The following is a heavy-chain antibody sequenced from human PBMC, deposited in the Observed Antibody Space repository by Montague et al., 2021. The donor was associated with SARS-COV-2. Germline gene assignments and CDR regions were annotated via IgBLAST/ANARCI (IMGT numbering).Heavy chain of an antibody. D-gene: IGHD1-1*01. J-gene: IGHJ6*02. CDR3: TSGREGNYNVMDV. CDR2: TYYRSKWYS. Sequence: CAISGDSVSSNSATWNWVRQSPLRGLEWLGRTYYRSKWYSDYAVSVRGRVTINPDTSKNQFSLQLNSVTPEDTAIYYCTSGREGNYNVMDVWGQGTTVTVSS. V-gene: IGHV6-1*01. CDR1: GDSVSSNSAT.